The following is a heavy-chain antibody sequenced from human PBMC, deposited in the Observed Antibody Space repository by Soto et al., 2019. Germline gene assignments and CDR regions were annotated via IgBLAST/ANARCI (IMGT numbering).Heavy chain of an antibody. J-gene: IGHJ6*02. CDR3: ARGRSSYYYYYGMDV. V-gene: IGHV3-30-3*01. CDR1: GFTFSSYA. D-gene: IGHD6-13*01. Sequence: QVQLVESGGGVVQPGRSLRLSCAASGFTFSSYAMHWVRQAPGKGLEWVAVISYDGSNKYYADSVKGRFTISRDNSKNKLYLQMNSLRAEDTAVYYCARGRSSYYYYYGMDVWGQGTTVTVSS. CDR2: ISYDGSNK.